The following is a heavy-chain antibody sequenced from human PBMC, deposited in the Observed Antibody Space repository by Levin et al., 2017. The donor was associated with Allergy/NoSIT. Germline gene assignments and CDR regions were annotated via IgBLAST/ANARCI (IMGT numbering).Heavy chain of an antibody. D-gene: IGHD6-25*01. Sequence: PGGSLRLSCAASGFSFSTFGMSWVRQAPGKGLEWVSGISYSGDNTFYVDSVKGRFTISRDNSKNTLFLQMNSLRVEDTAVYYCAKGRGTSGYHDYWGQGTLVTVSS. V-gene: IGHV3-23*01. CDR2: ISYSGDNT. CDR1: GFSFSTFG. J-gene: IGHJ4*02. CDR3: AKGRGTSGYHDY.